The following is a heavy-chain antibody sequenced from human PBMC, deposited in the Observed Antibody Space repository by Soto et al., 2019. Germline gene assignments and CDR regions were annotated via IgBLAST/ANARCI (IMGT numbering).Heavy chain of an antibody. J-gene: IGHJ4*01. Sequence: QVQLQESGPGLVKPSQTLSLTCTVSGDSMDSGAYYWSWIRQHPGKGLEWIGYIYYRGNTYYNPSLRSRVTISLDTSKSQFSLRLSSVTAADSAVYYCAREPFGGVIAVWGQGMLVTVSS. CDR1: GDSMDSGAYY. CDR3: AREPFGGVIAV. D-gene: IGHD3-16*01. V-gene: IGHV4-31*03. CDR2: IYYRGNT.